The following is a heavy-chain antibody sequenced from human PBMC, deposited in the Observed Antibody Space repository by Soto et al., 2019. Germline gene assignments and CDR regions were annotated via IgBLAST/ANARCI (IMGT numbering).Heavy chain of an antibody. CDR3: ARAYYDSSGYPVGGMDV. Sequence: VGSLRLSCAASGFTFTRSDMHWVRLTAGKGLEWVSSIGTDGHTYYVASVKGRFTISREDDKNSVYLQMNSLGAGDTAVYYCARAYYDSSGYPVGGMDVWGQGTMVTVSS. J-gene: IGHJ6*02. CDR1: GFTFTRSD. D-gene: IGHD3-22*01. V-gene: IGHV3-13*01. CDR2: IGTDGHT.